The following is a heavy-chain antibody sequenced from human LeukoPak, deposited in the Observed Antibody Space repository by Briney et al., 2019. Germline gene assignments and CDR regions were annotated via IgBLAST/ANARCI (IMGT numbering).Heavy chain of an antibody. CDR1: GFIFSSYG. V-gene: IGHV3-33*01. Sequence: PGGSLRLSCAASGFIFSSYGMHWVRQAPGEGLEWVAIIWYDGSNKYYADSVKGRFTISRDNSKNTLYLQMNSLRVEDTAVYYCARDHQYYFDYWGQGTLVTVSS. D-gene: IGHD2-2*01. CDR2: IWYDGSNK. CDR3: ARDHQYYFDY. J-gene: IGHJ4*02.